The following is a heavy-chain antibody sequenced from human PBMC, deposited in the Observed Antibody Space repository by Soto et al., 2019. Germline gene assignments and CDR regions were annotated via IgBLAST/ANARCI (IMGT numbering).Heavy chain of an antibody. CDR2: IYYSGTT. J-gene: IGHJ6*02. CDR1: GASISSGGYY. CDR3: AASCVGCGGFNSYGMDV. V-gene: IGHV4-31*03. D-gene: IGHD2-21*01. Sequence: QVQLQESGPGLVKPSQTLSLTCSVSGASISSGGYYWNWIRQHPGKGLEWIGYIYYSGTTYYNPSPKSRVTISVDSSKNQFSLKLSSVTAADTAVYYCAASCVGCGGFNSYGMDVWGQGTTVTVSS.